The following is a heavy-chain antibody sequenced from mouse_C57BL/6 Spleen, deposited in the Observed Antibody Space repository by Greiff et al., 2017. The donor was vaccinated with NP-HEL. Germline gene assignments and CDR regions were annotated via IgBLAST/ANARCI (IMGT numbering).Heavy chain of an antibody. CDR1: GYTFTDYY. J-gene: IGHJ2*01. CDR2: INPNNGGT. Sequence: EVQLQQSGPELVKPGASVKISCKASGYTFTDYYMNWVKQSHGKSLEWIGDINPNNGGTSYNQKFKGKATLTVDKSSSTAYMELRSLTSEDSAVYYGARSGYGYDGGFDYWGQGTTLTVSS. D-gene: IGHD2-2*01. CDR3: ARSGYGYDGGFDY. V-gene: IGHV1-26*01.